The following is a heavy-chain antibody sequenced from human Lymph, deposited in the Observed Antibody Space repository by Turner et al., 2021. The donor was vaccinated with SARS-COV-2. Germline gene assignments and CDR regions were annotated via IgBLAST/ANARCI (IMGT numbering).Heavy chain of an antibody. Sequence: QVQLVQSGAEVKKPGASVKVSCKAPGYTFTSYDINWVRQATGQGLEWMGRMNTNSGNTGYAQKFQGRVNMTRNTSISTAYMELSSLRSEDTAVYYCARGRYSGGGMDVWGQGTTVTVSS. J-gene: IGHJ6*02. CDR2: MNTNSGNT. CDR1: GYTFTSYD. CDR3: ARGRYSGGGMDV. D-gene: IGHD1-26*01. V-gene: IGHV1-8*02.